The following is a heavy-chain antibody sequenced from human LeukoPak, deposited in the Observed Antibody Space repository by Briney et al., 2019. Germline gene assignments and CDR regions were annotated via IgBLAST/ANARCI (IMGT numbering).Heavy chain of an antibody. CDR1: GGSISSSSYY. J-gene: IGHJ4*02. CDR2: IYYSGST. Sequence: RPSETLSLTCTVSGGSISSSSYYWGWIRQPPGKGLEWIGSIYYSGSTYYNPSLKSRVTISVDTSKNQFSLKLSSVTAADTAVYYCARGDQVATIYFDYWGQGTLVTVSS. D-gene: IGHD5-12*01. CDR3: ARGDQVATIYFDY. V-gene: IGHV4-39*07.